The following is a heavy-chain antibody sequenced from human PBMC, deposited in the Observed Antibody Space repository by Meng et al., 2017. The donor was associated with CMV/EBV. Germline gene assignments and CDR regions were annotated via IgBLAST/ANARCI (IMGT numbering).Heavy chain of an antibody. D-gene: IGHD3-3*01. V-gene: IGHV3-23*01. Sequence: GESLKISCAASGFTFSSYAMSWVRQAPGKGLEWASAISGSGGSTYYADSVKGRFTISRDNSKNTLYLQMNSLRAEDTAVYYCAKCFQDITIFGVKKYYFDYWGQGTLVTVSS. CDR1: GFTFSSYA. J-gene: IGHJ4*02. CDR2: ISGSGGST. CDR3: AKCFQDITIFGVKKYYFDY.